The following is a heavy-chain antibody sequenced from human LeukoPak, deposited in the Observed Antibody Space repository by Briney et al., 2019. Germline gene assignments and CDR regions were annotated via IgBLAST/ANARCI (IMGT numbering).Heavy chain of an antibody. CDR2: INHSGST. D-gene: IGHD4-23*01. CDR3: ARGKSTVVTKYFDY. J-gene: IGHJ4*02. Sequence: PSETLSLTCAVYGGSFSGYYWSWIRQPPGKGLEWIGEINHSGSTNYNPSLKSRVTISVDTSKNQFSLKLSSVTAADTAVYYCARGKSTVVTKYFDYWGQGTLVTVSS. V-gene: IGHV4-34*01. CDR1: GGSFSGYY.